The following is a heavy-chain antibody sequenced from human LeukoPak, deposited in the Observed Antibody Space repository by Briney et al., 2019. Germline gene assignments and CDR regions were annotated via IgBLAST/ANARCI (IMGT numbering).Heavy chain of an antibody. J-gene: IGHJ4*02. CDR3: GGGEPLLVSPFDY. CDR2: IIPIFGTA. Sequence: SVKVSCKASGGTFSSYAISWVRQAPGQGLEWMGGIIPIFGTANYAQKFQGRVTITADESTSTAYMELTSLRSEDTAVYSCGGGEPLLVSPFDYWGQGTLVTVSS. CDR1: GGTFSSYA. D-gene: IGHD6-19*01. V-gene: IGHV1-69*13.